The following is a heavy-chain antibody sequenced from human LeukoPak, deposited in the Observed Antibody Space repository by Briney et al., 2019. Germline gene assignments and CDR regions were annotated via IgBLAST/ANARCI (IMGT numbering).Heavy chain of an antibody. J-gene: IGHJ4*02. CDR3: VREGDSGSYSSY. D-gene: IGHD1-26*01. Sequence: GGSLRLSCAASGFTFSRYGMNWVRQAPGKGLEWVSYISRSSSTVYYADSVKGRFTISRDNAKNSLYLQMNSLRDEDTAIYYCVREGDSGSYSSYWGQGTLVTVSS. CDR1: GFTFSRYG. V-gene: IGHV3-48*02. CDR2: ISRSSSTV.